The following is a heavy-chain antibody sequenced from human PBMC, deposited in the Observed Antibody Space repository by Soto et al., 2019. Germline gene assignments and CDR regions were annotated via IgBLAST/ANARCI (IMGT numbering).Heavy chain of an antibody. V-gene: IGHV1-46*01. CDR3: ARDQVNVVLPTYYYGMAV. CDR1: GYTFTSYY. D-gene: IGHD2-2*01. CDR2: INPSGGST. Sequence: ASVKVSCKASGYTFTSYYMHWVRQAPGQGLEWMGIINPSGGSTSYAQKFQGRVTMTRDTSASTVYMELSSLRSEDTAVYYCARDQVNVVLPTYYYGMAVWGQGTTVTGSS. J-gene: IGHJ6*02.